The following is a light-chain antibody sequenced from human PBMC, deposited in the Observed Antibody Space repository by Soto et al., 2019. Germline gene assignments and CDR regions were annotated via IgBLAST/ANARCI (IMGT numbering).Light chain of an antibody. CDR3: QHFSSYPFT. Sequence: AIQLTQSPSYLSASVGDRVTITCRASEVISSALAWYQQKPGRSPNLLISDASYLEGGVPSRFSGSGSGTDFTLTISSLQPEDFATYYCQHFSSYPFTFGPGTTVDVK. J-gene: IGKJ3*01. CDR1: EVISSA. CDR2: DAS. V-gene: IGKV1-13*02.